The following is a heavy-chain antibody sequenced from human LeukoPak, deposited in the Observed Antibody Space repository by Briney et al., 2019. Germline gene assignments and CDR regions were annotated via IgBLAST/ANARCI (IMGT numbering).Heavy chain of an antibody. CDR2: MNPNRGKT. Sequence: ASVKVSCKASGYTFTGAVVNWVGQATGQGVEWMGWMNPNRGKTGYAQKFQGRVTSTRDTSASTAYMELSSLRSEDMAVYYCARGIRGGKPYCSGGSCYSDDHPHFDYWGQGTLVTVSS. V-gene: IGHV1-8*03. J-gene: IGHJ4*02. D-gene: IGHD2-15*01. CDR3: ARGIRGGKPYCSGGSCYSDDHPHFDY. CDR1: GYTFTGAV.